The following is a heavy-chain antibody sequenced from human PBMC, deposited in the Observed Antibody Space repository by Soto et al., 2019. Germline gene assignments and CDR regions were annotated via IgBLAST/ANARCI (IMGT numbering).Heavy chain of an antibody. CDR1: GFTFSSHG. D-gene: IGHD3-22*01. CDR2: ITYDGNNK. CDR3: VKDDGGYPSTAPH. Sequence: PGGSLRLSCAASGFTFSSHGMHWVRQAPGKGLEWVAVITYDGNNKYYADSVKGRFTISKDNSRNSLSLQLDSLGVEDTAVYFCVKDDGGYPSTAPHWGQGTLVTVSS. V-gene: IGHV3-30*18. J-gene: IGHJ4*02.